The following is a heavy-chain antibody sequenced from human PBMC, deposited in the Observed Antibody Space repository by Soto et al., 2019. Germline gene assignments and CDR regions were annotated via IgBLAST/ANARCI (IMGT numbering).Heavy chain of an antibody. J-gene: IGHJ5*02. CDR3: ARYKQIGRGYWFAR. D-gene: IGHD3-10*01. V-gene: IGHV3-30-3*01. CDR1: GFTFSSYA. CDR2: ISYDGSNK. Sequence: GGSLRLSCAASGFTFSSYAMHWVRQAPGKGLEWVAVISYDGSNKYYADSVKGRFTISRDNSKNTLYLQMNSLRADDTAAYYCARYKQIGRGYWFARRRQQTLVTVAS.